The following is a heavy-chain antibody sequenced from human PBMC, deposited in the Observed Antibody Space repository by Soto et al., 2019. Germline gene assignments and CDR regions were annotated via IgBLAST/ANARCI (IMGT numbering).Heavy chain of an antibody. CDR3: ARGAVQLERQYNWFDP. J-gene: IGHJ5*02. CDR2: INHSGST. D-gene: IGHD1-1*01. V-gene: IGHV4-34*01. CDR1: GGSFSGYY. Sequence: PSETLSLTCAVYGGSFSGYYWSWIRQPPGKGLEWIGEINHSGSTNYYPSLKSRVTISVDTSKNQFSLKLSSVTAADTAVYYCARGAVQLERQYNWFDPWGQGTLVTVSS.